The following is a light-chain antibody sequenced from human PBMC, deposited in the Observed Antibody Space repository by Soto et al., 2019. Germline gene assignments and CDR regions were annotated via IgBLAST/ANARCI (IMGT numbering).Light chain of an antibody. CDR3: MQALPAPT. CDR1: QSLLHSNGYNY. CDR2: LGS. J-gene: IGKJ5*01. V-gene: IGKV2-28*01. Sequence: DIVMTQSPLSLPVTPGEPASISCRSSQSLLHSNGYNYLDWYLQKPGQSPQLLIYLGSNRASGVPDRFSGSGSGTDFTLQISRVEAEDVGVYYCMQALPAPTFGRATRLEIK.